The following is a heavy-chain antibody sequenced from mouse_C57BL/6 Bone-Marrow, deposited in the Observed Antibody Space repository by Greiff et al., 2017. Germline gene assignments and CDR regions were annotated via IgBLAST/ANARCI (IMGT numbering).Heavy chain of an antibody. Sequence: VQLQQSGAELARPGASVKLSCKASGYTFTSYGISWVKQRPGQGLEWIGEIYPRSGNTYYNEKFKGKATLTADKSSSTAYMELRSLTAEDSAVYFCANYGSSTFAYWGQGTLVTVSA. D-gene: IGHD1-1*01. CDR2: IYPRSGNT. V-gene: IGHV1-81*01. J-gene: IGHJ3*01. CDR3: ANYGSSTFAY. CDR1: GYTFTSYG.